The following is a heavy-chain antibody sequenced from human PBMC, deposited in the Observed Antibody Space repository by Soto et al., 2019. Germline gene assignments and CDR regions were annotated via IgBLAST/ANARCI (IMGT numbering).Heavy chain of an antibody. CDR3: AKIPTGSGSSKFDY. Sequence: GGSLRLACAASGFTFRTYAMNWVRQAPGKGLEWISAISGSGSFTHYADSVRGRFTISRDNSQNQLYLQMNNLRGDDTAMYYCAKIPTGSGSSKFDYWGQGIQVTVSS. CDR2: ISGSGSFT. V-gene: IGHV3-23*01. D-gene: IGHD3-10*01. CDR1: GFTFRTYA. J-gene: IGHJ4*02.